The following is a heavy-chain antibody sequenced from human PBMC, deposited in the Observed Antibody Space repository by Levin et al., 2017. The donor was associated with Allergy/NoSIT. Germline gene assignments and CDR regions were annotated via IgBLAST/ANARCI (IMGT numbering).Heavy chain of an antibody. Sequence: KPGGSLRLSCAASGLPFSNAWMNWVRQAPGKGLEWVGRIKSAANGATTDYAAPVKGRFIISRDDSKNTVYLEMNSLKTDDTAVYYCTTVGWVFWTGFTSNYWGQGTLVTVSS. J-gene: IGHJ4*02. V-gene: IGHV3-15*01. D-gene: IGHD3/OR15-3a*01. CDR3: TTVGWVFWTGFTSNY. CDR2: IKSAANGATT. CDR1: GLPFSNAW.